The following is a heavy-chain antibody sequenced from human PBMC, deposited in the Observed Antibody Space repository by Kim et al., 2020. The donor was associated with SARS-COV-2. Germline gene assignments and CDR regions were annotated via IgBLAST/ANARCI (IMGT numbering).Heavy chain of an antibody. CDR1: GFTFGDYA. D-gene: IGHD3-22*01. CDR3: AKDISPAYYYDSSGLRYGAFDI. Sequence: GGSLRLSCAASGFTFGDYAMHWVRQAPGKGLEWVSGISWNSGSIGYADSVKGRFTISRDNAKNSLYLQMNSLRAEDTALYYCAKDISPAYYYDSSGLRYGAFDIWGQGTMVTVSS. J-gene: IGHJ3*02. V-gene: IGHV3-9*01. CDR2: ISWNSGSI.